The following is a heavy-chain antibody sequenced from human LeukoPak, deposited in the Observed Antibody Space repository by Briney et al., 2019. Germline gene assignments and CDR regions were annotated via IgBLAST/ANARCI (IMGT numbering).Heavy chain of an antibody. J-gene: IGHJ4*02. Sequence: PSGTLSLTCAVSGGSISSSNWWSWVRQPPGKGLEWIGEIYHSGSTNYNPSLKSRATISVDKSKNQFSLKLSSVTAADTAVYYCARVADYGDFLDYWGQGTLVTVSS. CDR2: IYHSGST. D-gene: IGHD4-17*01. V-gene: IGHV4-4*02. CDR3: ARVADYGDFLDY. CDR1: GGSISSSNW.